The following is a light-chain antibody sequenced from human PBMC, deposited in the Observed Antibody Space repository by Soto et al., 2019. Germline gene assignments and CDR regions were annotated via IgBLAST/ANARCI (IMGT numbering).Light chain of an antibody. V-gene: IGKV3-15*01. J-gene: IGKJ1*01. CDR3: QQRSNWPRT. Sequence: EIVMTQSPATLSVSPGERTTLSCRASQSVGNNLAWYQQKPGQAPRLLIYGAYTRATGIPARFSGSGSGTDFTLTISSLEPEDLAVYYCQQRSNWPRTFGQGTKVDIK. CDR2: GAY. CDR1: QSVGNN.